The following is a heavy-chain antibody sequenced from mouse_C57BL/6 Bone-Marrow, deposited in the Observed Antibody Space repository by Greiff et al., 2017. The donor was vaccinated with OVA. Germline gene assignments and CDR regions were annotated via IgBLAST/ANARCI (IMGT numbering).Heavy chain of an antibody. Sequence: VQLVESGAELARPGASVKLSCKASGYTFTSYGISWVKQRTGQGLEWIGEIYPRSGNTYYNEKFKGKATLTADKSSSTAYMELRSLTSEDSAVYFCAQGGNYDWYFDVWGTGTTVTVSS. CDR3: AQGGNYDWYFDV. D-gene: IGHD2-1*01. V-gene: IGHV1-81*01. J-gene: IGHJ1*03. CDR2: IYPRSGNT. CDR1: GYTFTSYG.